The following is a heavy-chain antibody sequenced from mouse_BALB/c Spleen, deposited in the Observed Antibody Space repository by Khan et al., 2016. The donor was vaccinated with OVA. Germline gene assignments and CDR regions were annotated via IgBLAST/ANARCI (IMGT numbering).Heavy chain of an antibody. CDR3: ARQPYYHYNLIDY. V-gene: IGHV2-6-1*01. Sequence: VQLQESGPGLVAPSQSLSITCTISGFSLTNYGVHWVRQPPGKGLEWLVVIWSDGSTTYNSALKSRLTISKDNSKSQVFLKMNSLQSEDTAVYFCARQPYYHYNLIDYGGQGTSVTVSS. CDR2: IWSDGST. D-gene: IGHD2-10*01. CDR1: GFSLTNYG. J-gene: IGHJ4*01.